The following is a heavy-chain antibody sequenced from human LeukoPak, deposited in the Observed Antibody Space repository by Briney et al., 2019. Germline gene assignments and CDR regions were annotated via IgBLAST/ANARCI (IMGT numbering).Heavy chain of an antibody. Sequence: GGSLRLSCAASGFTFSSYAMSWVRQAPGKGLEWVSAISGSGSTYYADSVKGRFTISRDNSKNTLYLQMNSLRAEDTAVYYCAKVASSGFPDAFDIWGQGTMVTVSS. CDR1: GFTFSSYA. J-gene: IGHJ3*02. CDR3: AKVASSGFPDAFDI. V-gene: IGHV3-23*01. CDR2: ISGSGST. D-gene: IGHD3-3*01.